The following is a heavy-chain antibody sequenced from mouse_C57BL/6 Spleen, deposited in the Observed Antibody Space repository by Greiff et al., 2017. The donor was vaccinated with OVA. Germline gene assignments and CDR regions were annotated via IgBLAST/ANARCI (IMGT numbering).Heavy chain of an antibody. CDR1: GYAFSSSW. CDR2: IYPGDGDT. CDR3: ARWDYDYDGGFAY. D-gene: IGHD2-4*01. V-gene: IGHV1-82*01. Sequence: VKLVESGPELVKPGASVKISCKASGYAFSSSWMNWVKQRPGKGLEWIGRIYPGDGDTNYNGKFKGKATLTADKSSSTAYMQLSSLTSEDSAVYFCARWDYDYDGGFAYWGQGTLVTVSA. J-gene: IGHJ3*01.